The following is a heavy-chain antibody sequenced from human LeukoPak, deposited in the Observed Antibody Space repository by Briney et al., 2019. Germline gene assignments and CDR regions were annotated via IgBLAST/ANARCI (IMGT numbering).Heavy chain of an antibody. V-gene: IGHV4-59*01. J-gene: IGHJ5*02. CDR3: ARLKQYQLLSNWFDP. CDR1: GASISSSF. Sequence: TPSETLSLTCSVSGASISSSFWTWIRQPPGKGLEWIGYIYHSGHTSYNSSLKSRVLISVDTSKSQFSLRLTSVTAADTAVYYCARLKQYQLLSNWFDPWGQGTLVTVSS. D-gene: IGHD2-2*01. CDR2: IYHSGHT.